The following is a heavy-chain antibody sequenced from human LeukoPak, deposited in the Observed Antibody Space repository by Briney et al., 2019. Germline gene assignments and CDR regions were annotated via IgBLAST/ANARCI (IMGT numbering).Heavy chain of an antibody. CDR2: IYSSGST. J-gene: IGHJ4*02. CDR3: ARDGGY. Sequence: PSETLSLTCTVSGGSVSSGSYYWSWIRQPPGKGLEWIGYIYSSGSTSYNPSLKSRVTISVDTSKNQFSLNLSSVTAADTAVYYCARDGGYRGQGALVTVSS. D-gene: IGHD3-16*01. V-gene: IGHV4-61*01. CDR1: GGSVSSGSYY.